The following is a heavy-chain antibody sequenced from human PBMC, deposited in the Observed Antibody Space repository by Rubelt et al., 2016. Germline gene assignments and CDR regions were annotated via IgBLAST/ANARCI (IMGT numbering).Heavy chain of an antibody. CDR3: AREDRSSSSGYFDY. CDR1: GGSISSYY. V-gene: IGHV4-59*12. CDR2: IYYSGST. D-gene: IGHD6-6*01. J-gene: IGHJ4*02. Sequence: QVQLQESGPGLVKPSETLSLTCTVSGGSISSYYWSWIRQPPGKGLEWIGYIYYSGSTYYNPSLKSRVTISVDTSKNQFSLKLSSVTAADTAVYYCAREDRSSSSGYFDYWGQGTLVTVSS.